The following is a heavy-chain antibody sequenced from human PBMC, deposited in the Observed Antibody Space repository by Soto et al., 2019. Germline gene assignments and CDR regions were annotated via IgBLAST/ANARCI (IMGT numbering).Heavy chain of an antibody. Sequence: EVRLVESGGGLVQPGGSLRLSCVVSGFTFDDYAMHWVRQAPGKGLEWVSSISWNHDGIGYADSVRGRFTVSRDNAKNSLYLQMNSLRREDTAFYYCIRKYYNTLGDYWGQGTLVTVSS. CDR3: IRKYYNTLGDY. CDR2: ISWNHDGI. V-gene: IGHV3-9*01. CDR1: GFTFDDYA. D-gene: IGHD3-9*01. J-gene: IGHJ4*02.